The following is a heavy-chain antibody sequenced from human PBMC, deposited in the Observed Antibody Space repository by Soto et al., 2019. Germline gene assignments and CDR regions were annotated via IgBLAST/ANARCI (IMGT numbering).Heavy chain of an antibody. J-gene: IGHJ4*02. V-gene: IGHV5-51*01. Sequence: GESLKISCKGSGYDFASYWIGWVRQMPGKGLEYMAIIYPSDSDAKYSPSFQGHVSISADKSANSTSLQWRSLRASDSAMYFCARQGWTLTTKNPFGIWGQGTLVTVSS. CDR3: ARQGWTLTTKNPFGI. CDR2: IYPSDSDA. D-gene: IGHD4-17*01. CDR1: GYDFASYW.